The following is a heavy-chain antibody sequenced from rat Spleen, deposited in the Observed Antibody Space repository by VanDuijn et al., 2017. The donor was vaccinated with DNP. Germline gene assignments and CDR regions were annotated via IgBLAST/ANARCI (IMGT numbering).Heavy chain of an antibody. CDR2: ISYDGVGT. V-gene: IGHV5-22*01. CDR1: GFTFRNYY. D-gene: IGHD1-2*01. CDR3: VRPLGYSSYGFAY. J-gene: IGHJ3*01. Sequence: EVQLVESGGGLVQPGRSLKLSCAASGFTFRNYYMAWVRQASKKGLEWVATISYDGVGTYYRDSVKGRFTISRDNAKSTLYLQMNSLRSEDTATYYCVRPLGYSSYGFAYWGQGTLVTVSS.